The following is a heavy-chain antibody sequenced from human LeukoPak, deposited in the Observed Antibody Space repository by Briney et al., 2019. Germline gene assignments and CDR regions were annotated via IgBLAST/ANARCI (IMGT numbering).Heavy chain of an antibody. Sequence: GGSLRLSCAASGFILRNYWMSWGRQAPGKGLEWVANIKQDGSEKYYGDSVKGRFTISRDNDKNSLYLQMHSLRVEDTAVYFCAIWETGQGGEFDSWGQGTLVTVSS. CDR2: IKQDGSEK. J-gene: IGHJ4*02. CDR1: GFILRNYW. CDR3: AIWETGQGGEFDS. D-gene: IGHD3-16*01. V-gene: IGHV3-7*01.